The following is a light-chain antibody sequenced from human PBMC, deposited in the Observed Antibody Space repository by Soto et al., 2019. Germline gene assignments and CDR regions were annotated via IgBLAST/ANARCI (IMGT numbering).Light chain of an antibody. CDR1: SSNIGAGYD. V-gene: IGLV1-40*01. Sequence: QSVLTQPPSMSGAPGQRVTISCTGSSSNIGAGYDVHWYQQLPGTAPKLLIYGNSNRPSGVPDRFSGCKSGTSASLAITGLHADDEADYYCQSSDTSLSGVVFGGGTKLTVL. CDR2: GNS. J-gene: IGLJ2*01. CDR3: QSSDTSLSGVV.